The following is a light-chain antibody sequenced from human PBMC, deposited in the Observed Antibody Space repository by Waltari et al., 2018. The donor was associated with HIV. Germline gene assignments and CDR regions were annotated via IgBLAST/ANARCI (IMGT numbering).Light chain of an antibody. Sequence: DIQMTQSPSALSAAVGDRVTITCRASQDIDNSLVWYQQTPGTAPRLLLYASYRLQSGVPSRFSGSGSGTAFTLTISNLQPEDLATYFCQQYYTIPITFGQGTRLEI. J-gene: IGKJ5*01. CDR3: QQYYTIPIT. CDR1: QDIDNS. CDR2: ASY. V-gene: IGKV1-NL1*01.